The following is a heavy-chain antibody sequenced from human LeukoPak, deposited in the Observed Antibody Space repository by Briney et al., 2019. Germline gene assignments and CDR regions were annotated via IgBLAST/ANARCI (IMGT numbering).Heavy chain of an antibody. D-gene: IGHD3-10*01. CDR2: ISAYNGNT. Sequence: ASVKVSCKASGYTFTSYGISWVRQAPGQGLEWMGWISAYNGNTNYAQKLQGRVTMTTDTSTSTAYMELRSLRSDDTAVYYCARTGAARLLWFGELSPRFDYRGQGTLVTVSS. CDR1: GYTFTSYG. V-gene: IGHV1-18*01. J-gene: IGHJ4*02. CDR3: ARTGAARLLWFGELSPRFDY.